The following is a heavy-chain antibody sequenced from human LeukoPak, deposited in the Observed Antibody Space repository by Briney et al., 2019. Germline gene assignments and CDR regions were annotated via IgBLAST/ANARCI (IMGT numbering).Heavy chain of an antibody. J-gene: IGHJ4*02. V-gene: IGHV3-7*01. CDR3: ATDRYSSGWYDYFDY. CDR2: IKQDGSEQ. D-gene: IGHD6-19*01. CDR1: GFTFISYW. Sequence: GGSLGLSCEAFGFTFISYWRSWVRQAPGKGLDGLANIKQDGSEQYYVDSVKGRFTTSRDNAKNSLYLQMNSLRAEDTALYYCATDRYSSGWYDYFDYWGQGTLVTVSS.